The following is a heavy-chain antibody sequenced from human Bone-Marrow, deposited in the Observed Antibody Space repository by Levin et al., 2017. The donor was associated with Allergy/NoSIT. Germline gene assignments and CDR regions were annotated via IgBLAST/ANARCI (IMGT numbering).Heavy chain of an antibody. CDR1: EYTFTGHY. D-gene: IGHD4-17*01. CDR3: ARDLRTTMSTGPVNTFDI. CDR2: INPNTGAT. Sequence: GESLKISCKASEYTFTGHYIHWVRQAPGQGLEWMGCINPNTGATNYAQTFQGRVTMTRDTSINTVYMDLSSLRSDDTAVYYCARDLRTTMSTGPVNTFDIWGQGTMVTVSS. V-gene: IGHV1-2*02. J-gene: IGHJ3*02.